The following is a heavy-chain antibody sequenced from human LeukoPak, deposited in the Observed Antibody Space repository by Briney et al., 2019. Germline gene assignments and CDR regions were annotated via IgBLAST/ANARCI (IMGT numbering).Heavy chain of an antibody. J-gene: IGHJ4*02. CDR3: ARGPLCSSGYVDY. CDR2: ISSSSSYI. D-gene: IGHD6-25*01. CDR1: GFTFSSYS. Sequence: PGGSLRLSCAASGFTFSSYSMNWVRQAPGKGLEGVSSISSSSSYIYYADSVKGRFTISRDNAKNSLYLQRNSLRAEDTAVYYCARGPLCSSGYVDYWGQGTLVAVSS. V-gene: IGHV3-21*01.